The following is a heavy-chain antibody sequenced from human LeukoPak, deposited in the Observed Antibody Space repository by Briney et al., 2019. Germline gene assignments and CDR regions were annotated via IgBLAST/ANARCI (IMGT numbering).Heavy chain of an antibody. Sequence: ASVNVSCKASGYTFTSYGISWVRQAPGQGLEWMGWMNPNSGNTGYAQKFQGRVTMTRNTSISTAYMELSSLRSEDTAVYYCARARRQWLGASLRYWGQGTLVTVSS. J-gene: IGHJ4*02. CDR1: GYTFTSYG. CDR3: ARARRQWLGASLRY. D-gene: IGHD6-19*01. CDR2: MNPNSGNT. V-gene: IGHV1-8*02.